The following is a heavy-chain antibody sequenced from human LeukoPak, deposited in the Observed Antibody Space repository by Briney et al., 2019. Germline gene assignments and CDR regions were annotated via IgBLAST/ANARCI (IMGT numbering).Heavy chain of an antibody. D-gene: IGHD1-1*01. CDR2: IYTGGST. CDR3: AGRRRGYNWFDP. V-gene: IGHV4-61*02. J-gene: IGHJ5*02. CDR1: GGSISSGSSF. Sequence: PSETLSLTCTVSGGSISSGSSFWTWIRQPAGKGLEWIGRIYTGGSTNYNPSLKSRVTISVDTSKNQFSLKLRSVTAADTAVYYCAGRRRGYNWFDPWGQGTLATVSS.